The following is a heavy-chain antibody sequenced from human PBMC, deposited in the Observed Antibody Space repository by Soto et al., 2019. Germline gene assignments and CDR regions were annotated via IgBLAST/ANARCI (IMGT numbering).Heavy chain of an antibody. D-gene: IGHD3-10*01. Sequence: SETLSLTCTVSGGSISNAAYYWGWIRQPPGKGLECIGIIYYSGNTYYSPSPKSRVTMSVDTSKNQFSLKLSSVSAADTSRYYCARVYGSGSYYFDYWGQGTLVTSPQ. CDR3: ARVYGSGSYYFDY. V-gene: IGHV4-39*01. CDR1: GGSISNAAYY. J-gene: IGHJ4*02. CDR2: IYYSGNT.